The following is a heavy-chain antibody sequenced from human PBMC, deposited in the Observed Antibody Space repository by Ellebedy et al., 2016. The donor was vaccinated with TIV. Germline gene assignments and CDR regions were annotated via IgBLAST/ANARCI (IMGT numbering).Heavy chain of an antibody. D-gene: IGHD5-18*01. V-gene: IGHV1-69*04. CDR2: IIPILGIA. CDR1: GCTFNSYA. J-gene: IGHJ6*02. Sequence: AASVNVSCKASGCTFNSYAINWVRQAPGHGLEWMGRIIPILGIANYAQQFQDRVTNIADKSTSTAFMELSSLRSEDTAVYYCARTHTAMLEYNYGMDVWGQGTTVTVSS. CDR3: ARTHTAMLEYNYGMDV.